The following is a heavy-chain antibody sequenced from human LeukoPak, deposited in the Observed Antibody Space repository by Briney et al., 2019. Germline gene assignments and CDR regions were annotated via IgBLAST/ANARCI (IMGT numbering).Heavy chain of an antibody. Sequence: GGSLRLSCAGSGLTFSSYAMSWVRQAPGKGLEWVSAINDTGATTYDADSVKGRFTISRDNSRSTLYLQMNSLRAEDTALYYCAKDTSIGRYCTNGVCSPFDYWGQGTLVTVSS. CDR2: INDTGATT. J-gene: IGHJ4*02. D-gene: IGHD2-8*01. V-gene: IGHV3-23*01. CDR3: AKDTSIGRYCTNGVCSPFDY. CDR1: GLTFSSYA.